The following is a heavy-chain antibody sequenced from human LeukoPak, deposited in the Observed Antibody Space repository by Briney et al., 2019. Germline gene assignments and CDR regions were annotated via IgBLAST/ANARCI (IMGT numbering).Heavy chain of an antibody. V-gene: IGHV5-51*01. D-gene: IGHD6-19*01. CDR1: GYSFTSYW. CDR3: ARRYGAGKEWGPWFDR. CDR2: IYPGDSDT. J-gene: IGHJ5*02. Sequence: GESLKISCKGSGYSFTSYWIGWVRQMPGKGLEWMGIIYPGDSDTRYSPSFQGQVTISADKSISTAYLQWSSLKASDTDMYYCARRYGAGKEWGPWFDRWGQGTLVTVSS.